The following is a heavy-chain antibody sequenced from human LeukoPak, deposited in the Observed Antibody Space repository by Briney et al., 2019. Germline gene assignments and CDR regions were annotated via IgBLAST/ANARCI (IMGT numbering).Heavy chain of an antibody. D-gene: IGHD3-10*01. CDR2: INPSGGST. CDR3: AKDRIIPMVRGVMDYYYYYGMDV. V-gene: IGHV1-46*03. Sequence: AASVKVSCKASGYTFTSYYMHWVRQAPGQGLEWMGIINPSGGSTSYAQKFQGRVTTTRDTSTSTVYMELSSQRSEDTAVYYCAKDRIIPMVRGVMDYYYYYGMDVWGQGTTVTVSS. J-gene: IGHJ6*02. CDR1: GYTFTSYY.